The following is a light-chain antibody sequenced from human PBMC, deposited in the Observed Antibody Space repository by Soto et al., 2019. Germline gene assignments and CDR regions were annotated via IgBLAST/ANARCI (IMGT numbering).Light chain of an antibody. J-gene: IGLJ2*01. CDR2: LNSDGSL. CDR1: SGHSTYS. CDR3: QTWGPGFRV. Sequence: QPVLTQSPSASASLGASVRLTCTLSSGHSTYSIAWHQQQPEKGPRFLMNLNSDGSLSKGDGIPDRFSGSTSGAERYLTISSLQSEDEADYYCQTWGPGFRVFGGGTKLTAL. V-gene: IGLV4-69*01.